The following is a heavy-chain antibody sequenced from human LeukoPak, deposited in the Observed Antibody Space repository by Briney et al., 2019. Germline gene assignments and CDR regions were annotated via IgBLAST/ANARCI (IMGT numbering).Heavy chain of an antibody. J-gene: IGHJ4*02. V-gene: IGHV3-33*05. Sequence: GGSLRLSCAASGFPFSSYGMHWVRQAPGKGLEWVARLVYDERSDYANPVKGRFSISRDNSKNTLFLDMSDLRVEDTAVYYCARDLSAAFDFWGQGVLVTVSS. CDR3: ARDLSAAFDF. CDR2: LVYDERS. CDR1: GFPFSSYG. D-gene: IGHD6-19*01.